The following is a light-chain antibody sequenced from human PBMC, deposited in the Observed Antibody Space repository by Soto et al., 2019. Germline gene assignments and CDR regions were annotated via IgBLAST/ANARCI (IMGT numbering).Light chain of an antibody. CDR3: AAWDGSLSGWV. V-gene: IGLV1-47*01. CDR1: SSNIETNY. Sequence: QSVLTQPPSASGTPGQRVTISCSGSSSNIETNYVYWYKQFPGTAPKVLIYRNNQRPSRVPDRFSASKSGTSASLAISGLRSEDEADYYCAAWDGSLSGWVFGGGTKLTVL. J-gene: IGLJ3*02. CDR2: RNN.